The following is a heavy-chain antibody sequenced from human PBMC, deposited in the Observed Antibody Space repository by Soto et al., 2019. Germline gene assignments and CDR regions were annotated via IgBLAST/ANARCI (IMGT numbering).Heavy chain of an antibody. CDR2: IIPIFGTA. V-gene: IGHV1-69*13. D-gene: IGHD6-6*01. CDR1: GGSFSSYA. Sequence: ASVKVSCKASGGSFSSYAISWVRQAPGQGLEWMGGIIPIFGTANYAQKFQGRVTITADESTSTAYMELSSLRSEDTAVYYCASGPGRGAARYGMDVWGQGTTVTVSS. CDR3: ASGPGRGAARYGMDV. J-gene: IGHJ6*02.